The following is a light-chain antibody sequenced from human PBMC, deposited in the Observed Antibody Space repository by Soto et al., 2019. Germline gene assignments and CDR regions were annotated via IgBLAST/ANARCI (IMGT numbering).Light chain of an antibody. CDR3: QQYGSSPRT. CDR1: QSVSSTY. J-gene: IGKJ2*01. V-gene: IGKV3-20*01. Sequence: ETVLTQSPGTLSLSPGERATLSCRTSQSVSSTYLAWYQQKAGQAPRLLIYGASWRATGSPARFSGSGSGTDCTPTISRLEPEDVAVEYGQQYGSSPRTFGQGTKLEIK. CDR2: GAS.